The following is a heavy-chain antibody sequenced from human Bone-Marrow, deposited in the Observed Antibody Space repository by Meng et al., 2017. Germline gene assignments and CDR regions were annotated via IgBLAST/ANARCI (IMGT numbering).Heavy chain of an antibody. V-gene: IGHV3-74*01. CDR3: ARDVAGRRGY. Sequence: EVQLVESGGGLVKPGGSLRLSCAASNFTFINAWMTWVRQTPGKGLVWVSRINTDGTTTTYADSVKGRFTISRDNAKNTLYLQMNSLRGEDTAVYYCARDVAGRRGYWGQGTLVTVSS. D-gene: IGHD1-26*01. J-gene: IGHJ4*02. CDR1: NFTFINAW. CDR2: INTDGTTT.